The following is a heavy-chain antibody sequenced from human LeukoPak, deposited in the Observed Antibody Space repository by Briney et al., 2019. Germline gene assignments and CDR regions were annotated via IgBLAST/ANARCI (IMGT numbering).Heavy chain of an antibody. CDR1: GFTFSSYW. CDR2: IKEDGSEK. Sequence: GGSPRLSCAASGFTFSSYWMSWVRQAPGKGLEWVANIKEDGSEKYYVDSVKGRFTISRDNAKNSLYLQMNSLRAEDTAVYYCARGPGTYYDILTGYYTSADYFDYWGQGTLVTVSS. D-gene: IGHD3-9*01. J-gene: IGHJ4*02. V-gene: IGHV3-7*01. CDR3: ARGPGTYYDILTGYYTSADYFDY.